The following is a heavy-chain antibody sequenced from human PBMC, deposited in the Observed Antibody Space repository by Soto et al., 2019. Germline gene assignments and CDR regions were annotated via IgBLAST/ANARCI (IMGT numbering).Heavy chain of an antibody. D-gene: IGHD6-6*01. CDR1: GDTITSYA. V-gene: IGHV1-18*01. J-gene: IGHJ5*02. CDR2: ISAYNGNT. Sequence: ASVKVSCKASGDTITSYAMHCVRQAPGQRLEWMGWISAYNGNTNYAQKLQGRVTMTTDTSTSTAYMELRSLRSDDTAVYYCARVGIAAPWPHNWFDPWGQGTLVTVSS. CDR3: ARVGIAAPWPHNWFDP.